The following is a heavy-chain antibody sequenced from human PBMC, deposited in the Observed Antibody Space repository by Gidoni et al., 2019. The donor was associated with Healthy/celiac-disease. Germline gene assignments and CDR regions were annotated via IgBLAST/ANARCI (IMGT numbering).Heavy chain of an antibody. CDR2: ISYDGSNK. CDR3: ANSPQPVYYYGMDV. J-gene: IGHJ6*02. D-gene: IGHD6-13*01. Sequence: HWVRQAPGKGLEWVAVISYDGSNKYYADSVKGRFTISRDNSKNTLYLQMNSLRAEDTAVYYCANSPQPVYYYGMDVWGQGTTVTVSS. V-gene: IGHV3-30*18.